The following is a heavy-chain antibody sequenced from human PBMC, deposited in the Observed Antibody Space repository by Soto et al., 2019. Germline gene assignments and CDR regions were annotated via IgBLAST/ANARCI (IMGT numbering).Heavy chain of an antibody. D-gene: IGHD3-22*01. CDR2: VSSTGTSP. Sequence: PGGSLRLCCSASGFTFSNYAMSWVRQSPWKGLEWVSGVSSTGTSPYYAGSVQGRFTISRDNSKNMFYLQMKSLRAEDTAIYYCAKARPSGGYYYVEAFDVWGQGTMVTVSS. V-gene: IGHV3-23*01. CDR1: GFTFSNYA. J-gene: IGHJ3*01. CDR3: AKARPSGGYYYVEAFDV.